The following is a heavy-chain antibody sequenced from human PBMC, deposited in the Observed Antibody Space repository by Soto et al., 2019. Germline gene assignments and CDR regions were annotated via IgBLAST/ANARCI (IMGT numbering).Heavy chain of an antibody. V-gene: IGHV3-74*01. Sequence: GGSLRLSCAASGFTSSNHWMHRVRQAPGKGLVWVSRINSDGRSTSYADSVKGRFTISRDNAKNTLYLQMNSLRAEDTAVYYCTRAIGTGLFDYWGQGTQVTVSS. CDR1: GFTSSNHW. CDR2: INSDGRST. D-gene: IGHD6-13*01. J-gene: IGHJ4*02. CDR3: TRAIGTGLFDY.